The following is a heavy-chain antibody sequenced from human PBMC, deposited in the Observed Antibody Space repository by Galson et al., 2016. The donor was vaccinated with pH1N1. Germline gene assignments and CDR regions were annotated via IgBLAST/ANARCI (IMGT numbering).Heavy chain of an antibody. J-gene: IGHJ4*02. D-gene: IGHD4/OR15-4a*01. CDR3: VRAIGAKSAY. CDR2: IKQDGTEK. Sequence: AASGFSFSSYWMSWVRQAPGKGLEWVANIKQDGTEKYYVASVKGRFTISRDNAKNSLYLQMNSLRVEDTAVYYCVRAIGAKSAYWGQGTLVTVSS. V-gene: IGHV3-7*04. CDR1: GFSFSSYW.